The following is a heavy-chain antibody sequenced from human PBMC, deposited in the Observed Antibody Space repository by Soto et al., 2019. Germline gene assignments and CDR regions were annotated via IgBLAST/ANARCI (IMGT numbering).Heavy chain of an antibody. CDR3: ARDLRTAMDPDYYYYMDV. D-gene: IGHD5-18*01. CDR2: IYSGGST. V-gene: IGHV3-53*04. CDR1: GFTVSSNY. Sequence: GGSLRLSCAASGFTVSSNYMSWVRQAPGKGLEWVSVIYSGGSTYYADSVKGRFTISRHNSKNTLYLQMNSLRAEDTAVYYCARDLRTAMDPDYYYYMDVWGKGTTVTVSS. J-gene: IGHJ6*03.